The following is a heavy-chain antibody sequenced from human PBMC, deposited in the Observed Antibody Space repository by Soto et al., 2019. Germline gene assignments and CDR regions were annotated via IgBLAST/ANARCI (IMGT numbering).Heavy chain of an antibody. CDR2: ISSSSSYI. CDR1: GFTFSSYS. Sequence: GGSLRLSCAASGFTFSSYSMNWVRQAPGKGLEWVSSISSSSSYIYYADSVKGRFTISRDNAKNSLYLQMNSLRAEDTAVYHCAKNQGVELVPLATVDWFDPWGQGSVVTVSS. V-gene: IGHV3-21*04. J-gene: IGHJ5*02. CDR3: AKNQGVELVPLATVDWFDP. D-gene: IGHD1-26*01.